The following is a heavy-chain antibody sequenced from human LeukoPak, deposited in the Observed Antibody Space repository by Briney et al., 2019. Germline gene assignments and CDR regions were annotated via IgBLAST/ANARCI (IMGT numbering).Heavy chain of an antibody. V-gene: IGHV4-59*08. CDR1: GVSISTYY. Sequence: SETLSLTCTVSGVSISTYYWSWIRQPPGKGLEWIGCIYCSGNTNNSPSLKSRVTISVDTSKDQFSLSLTSVTAADTAVYYCVRHRTGTTADYWGQGTLVSVSS. CDR3: VRHRTGTTADY. J-gene: IGHJ4*02. CDR2: IYCSGNT. D-gene: IGHD1-7*01.